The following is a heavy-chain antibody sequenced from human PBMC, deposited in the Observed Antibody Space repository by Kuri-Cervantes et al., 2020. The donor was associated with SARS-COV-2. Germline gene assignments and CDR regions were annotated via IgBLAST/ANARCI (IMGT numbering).Heavy chain of an antibody. V-gene: IGHV2-5*02. CDR1: GFSLSNARMG. Sequence: SGPTLVKPTETLTLTCTVSGFSLSNARMGVSWIRQPPGKALEWLALIYWDDDKRYSPSLKSRLTITKDTSKNQVVLTMTNMDPVDTATYYCAHSERYFDWGGNWFDPWGQGTLVTVSS. CDR3: AHSERYFDWGGNWFDP. D-gene: IGHD3-9*01. J-gene: IGHJ5*02. CDR2: IYWDDDK.